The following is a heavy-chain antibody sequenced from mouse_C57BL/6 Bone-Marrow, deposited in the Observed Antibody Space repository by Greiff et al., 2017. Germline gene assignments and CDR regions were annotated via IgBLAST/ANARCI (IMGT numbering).Heavy chain of an antibody. CDR1: GYTFTDYN. CDR3: ARQYSSNYECAMDY. CDR2: INPNNGGT. D-gene: IGHD2-5*01. J-gene: IGHJ4*01. V-gene: IGHV1-18*01. Sequence: VQLQQSGPELVKPGASVKIPCKASGYTFTDYNMDWVKQSHGKSLEWIGDINPNNGGTIYNQKFKGKATLTVDKSSSTAYMELRSLPSEDTAVYYCARQYSSNYECAMDYWGQGTSVTVSS.